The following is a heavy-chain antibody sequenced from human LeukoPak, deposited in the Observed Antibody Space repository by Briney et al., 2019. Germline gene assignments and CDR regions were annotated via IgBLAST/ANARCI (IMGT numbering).Heavy chain of an antibody. CDR3: ARARGARITMIVVVDYFDY. Sequence: PSETLSLTCTVSGGSISSYYWSWIRQPPGKGLEWIGYIYYSGSTNYNPSLKSRVTISVDTSKNQFSLKLSSVTAADTAVYYWARARGARITMIVVVDYFDYWGQGTLVTVSS. D-gene: IGHD3-22*01. CDR1: GGSISSYY. J-gene: IGHJ4*02. CDR2: IYYSGST. V-gene: IGHV4-59*01.